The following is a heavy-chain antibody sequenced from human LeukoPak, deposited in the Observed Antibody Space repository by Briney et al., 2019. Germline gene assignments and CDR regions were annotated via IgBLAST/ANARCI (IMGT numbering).Heavy chain of an antibody. V-gene: IGHV3-48*01. CDR3: ARVPGYYDSSGYPRPLDY. CDR1: GFTFSSYS. CDR2: ISSSSSTI. D-gene: IGHD3-22*01. J-gene: IGHJ4*02. Sequence: PGRSLRLSCAASGFTFSSYSMNWVRQAPGKGLEWVSYISSSSSTIYYADSVKGRFTISRDNAKNSLYLQMNSLRAEDTAVYYCARVPGYYDSSGYPRPLDYWGQGTLVTVSS.